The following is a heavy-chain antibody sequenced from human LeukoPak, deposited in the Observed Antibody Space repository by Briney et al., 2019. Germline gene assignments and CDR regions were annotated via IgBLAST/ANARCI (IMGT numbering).Heavy chain of an antibody. CDR3: AGSYYNVFDY. CDR2: IWYDGSNK. CDR1: GLTFSNYG. Sequence: SGGSLRLSCAAYGLTFSNYGMHWVRQAPGKGLEWVALIWYDGSNKYYADSVKGRFTISRENYKNTLYLQMNSLRAEDTAVYYCAGSYYNVFDYWGQGTLVTVSS. J-gene: IGHJ4*02. V-gene: IGHV3-33*01. D-gene: IGHD3-10*01.